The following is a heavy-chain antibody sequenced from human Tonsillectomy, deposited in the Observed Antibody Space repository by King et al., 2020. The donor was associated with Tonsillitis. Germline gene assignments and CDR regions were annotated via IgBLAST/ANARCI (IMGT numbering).Heavy chain of an antibody. D-gene: IGHD2-21*02. CDR1: GASISSSNW. J-gene: IGHJ5*02. CDR2: IYHCGRA. Sequence: VQLQESGPGLVKPSGTLSLTCAVSGASISSSNWWSWVRQPPGKGLEWIGEIYHCGRANYQPSLKSRVTISVDKSNNQFSLNLGSVTAADTAVYYCAREDCGGDCYQSPHWFDPWGQGTLVTVSS. V-gene: IGHV4-4*02. CDR3: AREDCGGDCYQSPHWFDP.